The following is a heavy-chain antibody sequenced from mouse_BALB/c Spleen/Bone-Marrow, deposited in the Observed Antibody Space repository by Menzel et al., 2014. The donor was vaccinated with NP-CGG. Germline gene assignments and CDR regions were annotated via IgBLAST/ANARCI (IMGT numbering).Heavy chain of an antibody. CDR1: GYTFXSYW. CDR2: INPSTGYT. Sequence: QVQLQQSGAELAKPGASVKMSCKASGYTFXSYWMHWVKQRPGQGLEWIGYINPSTGYTDYNQKFNDKATLTADKSSSTAYMQLGSLTSKDSAVYYCARGNPLYAMDYWGQGTSVTVSS. J-gene: IGHJ4*01. CDR3: ARGNPLYAMDY. D-gene: IGHD2-1*01. V-gene: IGHV1-7*01.